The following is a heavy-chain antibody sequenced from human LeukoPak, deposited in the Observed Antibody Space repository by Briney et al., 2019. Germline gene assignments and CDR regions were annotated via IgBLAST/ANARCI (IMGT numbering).Heavy chain of an antibody. J-gene: IGHJ4*02. CDR3: AKQALSDYVWGSYRYFDY. Sequence: PGGSLRLSCAASGFTFSSYAMSWVRQAPGKGLEWVSDISGSGGSTYYADSVKGRFTISRDNSKNTLYLQMNSLRAEDTAVYYCAKQALSDYVWGSYRYFDYWGQGTLVTVSS. CDR1: GFTFSSYA. CDR2: ISGSGGST. D-gene: IGHD3-16*02. V-gene: IGHV3-23*01.